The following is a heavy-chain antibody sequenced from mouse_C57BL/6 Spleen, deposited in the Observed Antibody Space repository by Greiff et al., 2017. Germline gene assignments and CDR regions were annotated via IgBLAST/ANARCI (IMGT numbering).Heavy chain of an antibody. CDR3: ARAREGFAY. J-gene: IGHJ3*01. Sequence: VQLQQSGPELVKPGASVKIPCKASGYTFTDYNMDWVKQSHGKSLEWIGDINPNNGGTFYNQKFKGKATLTVDKSSSTAYMELRSLTSEDTAVYYCARAREGFAYWGQGTLVTVSA. V-gene: IGHV1-18*01. CDR1: GYTFTDYN. CDR2: INPNNGGT.